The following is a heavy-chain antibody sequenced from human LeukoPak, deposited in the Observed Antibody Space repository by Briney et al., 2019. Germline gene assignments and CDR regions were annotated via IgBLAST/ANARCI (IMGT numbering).Heavy chain of an antibody. J-gene: IGHJ4*02. Sequence: GGSLRLSCVASGFTLRTYAIHWVRQAPGKGLEWVAVISSDLSKKLYSDSVKGQFTISRDNSKNTLYLQMNSLRTEDTGVYFCVRDAGGYWGQGTLVTVSS. CDR3: VRDAGGY. CDR1: GFTLRTYA. V-gene: IGHV3-30-3*01. D-gene: IGHD1-1*01. CDR2: ISSDLSKK.